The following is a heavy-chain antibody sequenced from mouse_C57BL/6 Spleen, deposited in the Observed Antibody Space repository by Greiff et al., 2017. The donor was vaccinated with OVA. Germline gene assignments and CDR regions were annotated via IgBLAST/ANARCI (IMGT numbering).Heavy chain of an antibody. CDR3: SRFITTEGWAFDG. CDR1: GYTFTSYG. D-gene: IGHD1-1*01. Sequence: QVQLQQSGAELARPGASVKLSCKASGYTFTSYGISWVKQRTGQGLEWIGEIYPRSGNTYYNEKFKGKATLTADKSSSTAYMELRSLTSEDSAVYFCSRFITTEGWAFDGWGTGTTVTVSS. CDR2: IYPRSGNT. V-gene: IGHV1-81*01. J-gene: IGHJ1*03.